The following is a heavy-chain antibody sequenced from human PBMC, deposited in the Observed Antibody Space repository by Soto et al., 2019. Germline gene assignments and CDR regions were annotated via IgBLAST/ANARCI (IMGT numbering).Heavy chain of an antibody. V-gene: IGHV4-30-2*01. D-gene: IGHD1-26*01. CDR1: GGSISSYS. CDR3: ASGRITSDYYYGMDV. CDR2: IYHSGST. Sequence: SETLSLTCTVSGGSISSYSWSWIRQPPGKGLEWIGYIYHSGSTYYNPSLKSRVTISVDRSKNQFSLKLSSVTAADTAVYYCASGRITSDYYYGMDVWGQGTTGTVS. J-gene: IGHJ6*02.